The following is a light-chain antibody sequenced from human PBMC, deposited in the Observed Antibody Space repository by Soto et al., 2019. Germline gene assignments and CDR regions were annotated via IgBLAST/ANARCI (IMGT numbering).Light chain of an antibody. V-gene: IGLV4-60*02. CDR2: LEGSGSY. CDR1: SGHSSYI. CDR3: ETWDSNIHWV. J-gene: IGLJ3*02. Sequence: QSVLTQSSSASASLGSSVKLTCTLSSGHSSYIIAWHQQQPGKAPRYLMKLEGSGSYNKGSGVPDRFSGSSSGADRYLTITNLQFEDEADYYCETWDSNIHWVLRGGTKVTVL.